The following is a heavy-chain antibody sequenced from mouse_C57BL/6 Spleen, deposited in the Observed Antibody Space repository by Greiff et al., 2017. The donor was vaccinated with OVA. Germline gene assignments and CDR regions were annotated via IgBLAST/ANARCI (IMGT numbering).Heavy chain of an antibody. V-gene: IGHV1-42*01. CDR3: ARSYSNHWYFDV. D-gene: IGHD2-5*01. Sequence: VQLKQSGPELVKPGASVKISCKASGYSFTGYYMNWVKQSPEKSLEWIGEINPSTGGTTYNQKFKAKATLTVDKSSSTAYMQLKSLTSEDSAVYYCARSYSNHWYFDVWGTGTTVTVSS. CDR1: GYSFTGYY. CDR2: INPSTGGT. J-gene: IGHJ1*03.